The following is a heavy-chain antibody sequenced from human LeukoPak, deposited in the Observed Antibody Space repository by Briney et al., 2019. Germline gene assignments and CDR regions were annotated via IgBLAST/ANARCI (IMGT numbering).Heavy chain of an antibody. CDR1: GFTFSSYA. V-gene: IGHV3-64*04. CDR3: ARDYCGGDCYVDY. Sequence: GGSLRLSCSASGFTFSSYAMHWVRQAPGKGLEYVSAISSNGGSTYYADSVKGRFTISRDNSKNTLYLQMNSLRAEDTAVYYCARDYCGGDCYVDYWGQGTLVTVSS. CDR2: ISSNGGST. J-gene: IGHJ4*02. D-gene: IGHD2-21*02.